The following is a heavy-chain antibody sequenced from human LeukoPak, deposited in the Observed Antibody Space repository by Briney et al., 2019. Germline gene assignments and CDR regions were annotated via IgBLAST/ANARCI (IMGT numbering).Heavy chain of an antibody. J-gene: IGHJ4*02. V-gene: IGHV4-34*01. Sequence: PSETLSLTCAVYGGSFSGYYWSWIRQPPGKGLEWIGEINHSGSTNYNPSLKSRVTISVDTSKNQFSLKLSSVTAADTAVYYCARGDYGGNSAGWRNWGQGTLVIVSS. CDR3: ARGDYGGNSAGWRN. D-gene: IGHD4-23*01. CDR1: GGSFSGYY. CDR2: INHSGST.